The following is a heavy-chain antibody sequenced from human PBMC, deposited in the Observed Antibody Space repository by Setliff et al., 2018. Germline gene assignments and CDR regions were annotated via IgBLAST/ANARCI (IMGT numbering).Heavy chain of an antibody. Sequence: SETLSLTCAASGGTFTYYFWTWIRQSPAKVLEWIGEITHTGTTGSTKYNPSLKSRVTMSIDTSKNQFSLMVTSVTAADTAVYYCARGRNVASRLLDSWGQGTLVTVSS. J-gene: IGHJ4*02. CDR1: GGTFTYYF. CDR2: ITHTGTTGST. V-gene: IGHV4-34*01. CDR3: ARGRNVASRLLDS. D-gene: IGHD6-6*01.